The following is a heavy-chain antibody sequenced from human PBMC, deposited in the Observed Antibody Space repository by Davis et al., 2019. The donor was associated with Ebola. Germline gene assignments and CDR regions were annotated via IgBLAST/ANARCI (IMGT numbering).Heavy chain of an antibody. D-gene: IGHD3-3*01. J-gene: IGHJ5*02. CDR3: ARGYIYDFWSLDP. V-gene: IGHV3-74*01. CDR2: INSDGSST. CDR1: GFTFSSYW. Sequence: GESLKISCAASGFTFSSYWMHWVRQAPGKGLVWVSRINSDGSSTSYADSVKGRFTISRDNAKNTLYLQMSSLRAEDTAVYYCARGYIYDFWSLDPWGQGTLVTVSS.